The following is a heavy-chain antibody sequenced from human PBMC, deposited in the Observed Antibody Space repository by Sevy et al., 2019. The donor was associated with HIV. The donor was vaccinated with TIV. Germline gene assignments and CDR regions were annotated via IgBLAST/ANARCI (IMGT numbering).Heavy chain of an antibody. CDR1: GFTFDDYA. CDR3: TRDGDSGSYAKAFDI. D-gene: IGHD1-26*01. CDR2: IRSKAYGGTT. J-gene: IGHJ3*02. Sequence: GGSLRLSCTASGFTFDDYAMSWVRQAPGKGLEWVGFIRSKAYGGTTEYAASVKGRFTISRDDSKSIAYLQMNSLKTEDTAVYYCTRDGDSGSYAKAFDIWGQGTMVTVSS. V-gene: IGHV3-49*04.